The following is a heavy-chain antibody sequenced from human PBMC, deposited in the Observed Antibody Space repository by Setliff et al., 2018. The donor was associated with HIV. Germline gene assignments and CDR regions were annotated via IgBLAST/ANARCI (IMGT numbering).Heavy chain of an antibody. CDR3: ARLIHTGLLYFDY. D-gene: IGHD2-8*02. Sequence: PSETLSLTCFVSGVSISGHFWGWIRQPPGKGLEWIGYIYTSWTTEYNPSLDSRVTIPVDTSRDQFFLNLRSVTAADTALYFCARLIHTGLLYFDYWGLGMLVTVSS. J-gene: IGHJ4*02. V-gene: IGHV4-4*09. CDR1: GVSISGHF. CDR2: IYTSWTT.